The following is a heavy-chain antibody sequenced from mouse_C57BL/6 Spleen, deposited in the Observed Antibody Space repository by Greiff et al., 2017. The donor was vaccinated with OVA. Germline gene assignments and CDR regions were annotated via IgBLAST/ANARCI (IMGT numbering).Heavy chain of an antibody. V-gene: IGHV5-4*03. D-gene: IGHD2-4*01. CDR3: ARGRGYEYDAVYYFDY. Sequence: DVILVESGGGLVKPGGSLKLSCAASGFTFSSYAMSWVRQTPEKRLEWVATISDGGSYTYYPDNVKGRFTISRDNAKNNLYLQMSHLKSEDTAMYYCARGRGYEYDAVYYFDYWGQGTTLTVSS. CDR2: ISDGGSYT. CDR1: GFTFSSYA. J-gene: IGHJ2*01.